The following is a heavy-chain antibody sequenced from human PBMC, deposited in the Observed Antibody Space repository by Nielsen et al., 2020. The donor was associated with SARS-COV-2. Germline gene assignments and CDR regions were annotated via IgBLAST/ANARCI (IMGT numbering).Heavy chain of an antibody. D-gene: IGHD1-1*01. CDR1: GYSFSSYW. CDR3: GRHLSVVHKGLEI. V-gene: IGHV5-51*01. Sequence: GESLKISCKGSGYSFSSYWIAWVRQMPGKGLEWMGIIYPGNSETRYSPSFQGQVTISADKSTSTAYLQWRSLKASDTAMYYCGRHLSVVHKGLEIWGQGTMVTVSS. CDR2: IYPGNSET. J-gene: IGHJ3*02.